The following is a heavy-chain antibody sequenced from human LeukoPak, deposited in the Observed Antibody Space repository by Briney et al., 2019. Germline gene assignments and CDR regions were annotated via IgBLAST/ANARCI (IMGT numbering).Heavy chain of an antibody. CDR1: GFTFSSYG. J-gene: IGHJ4*02. CDR3: AVRVAQFRNFDY. Sequence: PGGSLRLSCAASGFTFSSYGMHWVRQAPGKGLEWVAVIWYDGSNKYYADSVKGRFTISRDNSKNTLDLQMNSLRAEDTAVYYCAVRVAQFRNFDYWGQGTLVTVSS. D-gene: IGHD5-12*01. V-gene: IGHV3-30*02. CDR2: IWYDGSNK.